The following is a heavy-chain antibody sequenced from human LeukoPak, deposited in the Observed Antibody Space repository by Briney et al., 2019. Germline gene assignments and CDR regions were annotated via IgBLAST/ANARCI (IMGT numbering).Heavy chain of an antibody. CDR2: ISSSSSYT. CDR1: GFTFSDYY. J-gene: IGHJ5*02. V-gene: IGHV3-11*06. Sequence: GGSLRLSCAASGFTFSDYYMSWIRQAPGKGLEWVSYISSSSSYTNYADSVKGRFTISRDNAKNSLYLQMNSLRAEDTAVYYCARVSTYYYGSGSYYPHNWFDPWGQGTLVTVSP. D-gene: IGHD3-10*01. CDR3: ARVSTYYYGSGSYYPHNWFDP.